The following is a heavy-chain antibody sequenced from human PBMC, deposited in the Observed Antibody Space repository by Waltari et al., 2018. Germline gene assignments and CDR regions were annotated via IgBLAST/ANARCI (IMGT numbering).Heavy chain of an antibody. CDR1: GYSISSGYY. Sequence: QVQLQESGLGLVKPSETLSLTCAVSGYSISSGYYWGWIRQPPGKGLEWIGSIYHSGSTYYNPSLKSRVTISADTSKNQFSLKLSSVTAADTAVYYCARGHAVPAAPAPFDYWGQGTLVTVSS. D-gene: IGHD2-2*01. CDR2: IYHSGST. J-gene: IGHJ4*02. CDR3: ARGHAVPAAPAPFDY. V-gene: IGHV4-38-2*01.